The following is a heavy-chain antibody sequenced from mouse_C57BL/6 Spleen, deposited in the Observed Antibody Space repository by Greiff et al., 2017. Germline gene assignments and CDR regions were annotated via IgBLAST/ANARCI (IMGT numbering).Heavy chain of an antibody. CDR2: IYPGDGDT. CDR3: AKGPYYGSSYWYFDV. J-gene: IGHJ1*03. D-gene: IGHD1-1*01. V-gene: IGHV1-82*01. CDR1: GYAFSSSW. Sequence: QVQLQQSGPELVKPGASVKISCKASGYAFSSSWMNWVKQRPGKGLEWIGRIYPGDGDTNYNGKFKGKATLTADKSSSTAYMQLSSLTSEDSAVYFCAKGPYYGSSYWYFDVWGTGTTVTVSS.